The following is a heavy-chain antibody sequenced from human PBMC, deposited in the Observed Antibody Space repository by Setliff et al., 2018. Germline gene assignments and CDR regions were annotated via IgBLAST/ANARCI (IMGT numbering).Heavy chain of an antibody. J-gene: IGHJ4*02. D-gene: IGHD6-19*01. Sequence: GGSLRLSCAASGFSFSSYGMHWVRQAPGKGLEWVAVIWFDGSYKKYADSVKGRFSISRDNPKNMVYLQMSSLRGEDTGVYYCAKDSARGWYGALDSWGQGAPVTVSS. CDR3: AKDSARGWYGALDS. CDR2: IWFDGSYK. CDR1: GFSFSSYG. V-gene: IGHV3-33*06.